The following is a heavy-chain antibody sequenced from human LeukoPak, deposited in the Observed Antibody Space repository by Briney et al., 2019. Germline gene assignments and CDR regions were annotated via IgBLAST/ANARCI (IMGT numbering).Heavy chain of an antibody. CDR3: ASAGRIAAADYYYYYMDV. Sequence: GGSLRLSCAASGFTVSSNYMSWVRQAPGKGLEWVSVIYSGGSTYYADSVNGRFTISRDNSKNTLYLQMNSLRAEDTAVYYCASAGRIAAADYYYYYMDVWGKGTTVTVSS. V-gene: IGHV3-66*02. J-gene: IGHJ6*03. D-gene: IGHD6-13*01. CDR2: IYSGGST. CDR1: GFTVSSNY.